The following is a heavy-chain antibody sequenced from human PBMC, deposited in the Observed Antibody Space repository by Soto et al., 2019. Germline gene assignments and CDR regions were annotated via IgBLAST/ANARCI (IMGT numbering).Heavy chain of an antibody. V-gene: IGHV1-69*13. Sequence: SVKVSCKASGGTFSSYAISWVRQAPGQGLEWMGGIIPIFGTANYAQKFQGRVTITADESTSTAYMELSSPRSEDTAVYYCARDERQTYYDFWSGYYGHHWGQGTLVTVSS. D-gene: IGHD3-3*01. CDR1: GGTFSSYA. J-gene: IGHJ5*02. CDR3: ARDERQTYYDFWSGYYGHH. CDR2: IIPIFGTA.